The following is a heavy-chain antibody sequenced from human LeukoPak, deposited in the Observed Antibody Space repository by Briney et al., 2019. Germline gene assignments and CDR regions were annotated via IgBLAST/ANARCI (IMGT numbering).Heavy chain of an antibody. D-gene: IGHD3-3*01. Sequence: PSETLSLTCAVSGYSISSGYYWGWIRQPPGQGLEWIGSIYHSGSTYYNPSLKSRFTISVDTSKNQFSLKLRSVTAADTAVYYCARRNYDFWSGYWFDRWGQGTLVTVSS. CDR1: GYSISSGYY. CDR2: IYHSGST. CDR3: ARRNYDFWSGYWFDR. J-gene: IGHJ5*02. V-gene: IGHV4-38-2*01.